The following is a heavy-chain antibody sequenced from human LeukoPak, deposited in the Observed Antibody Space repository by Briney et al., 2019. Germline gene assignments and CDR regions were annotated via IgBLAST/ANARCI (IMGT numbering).Heavy chain of an antibody. J-gene: IGHJ2*01. V-gene: IGHV3-23*01. CDR3: ARSGYDYWYFDL. CDR1: GFLLSNYG. Sequence: GGSLTLSCRASGFLLSNYGMACLRQSPGKGVEWHSAIYLSADNIHYAHFVEGHFTISTDNPKNTRYLQSNCLRVEDTAVYYCARSGYDYWYFDLWGRGTRVTVSS. D-gene: IGHD5-12*01. CDR2: IYLSADNI.